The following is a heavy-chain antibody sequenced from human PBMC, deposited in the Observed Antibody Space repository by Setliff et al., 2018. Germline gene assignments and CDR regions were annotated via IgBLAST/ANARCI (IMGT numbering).Heavy chain of an antibody. Sequence: GESLKISCKVSGNGFTDLWIAWVRQTPGKGLEWMGIIHPADYDTRYSPSLQGQVTFSADRSISTAHLQWSSLKASDTAIYYCARVGPLTDDAFDIWGQGTMVTVSS. CDR1: GNGFTDLW. V-gene: IGHV5-51*01. CDR3: ARVGPLTDDAFDI. CDR2: IHPADYDT. D-gene: IGHD1-26*01. J-gene: IGHJ3*02.